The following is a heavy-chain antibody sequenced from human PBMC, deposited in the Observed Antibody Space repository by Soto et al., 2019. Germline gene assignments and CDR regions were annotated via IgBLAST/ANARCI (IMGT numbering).Heavy chain of an antibody. Sequence: KGLEWVANIKQDGSEKYYVDSVKGRFPISRDNAKNSLYLQMNSLRAEDTAVYYFFFQAEDGIRGRSAVSAFLLNRSSDL. J-gene: IGHJ2*01. CDR2: IKQDGSEK. CDR3: FFQAEDGIRGRSAVSAFLLNRSSDL. D-gene: IGHD2-15*01. V-gene: IGHV3-7*01.